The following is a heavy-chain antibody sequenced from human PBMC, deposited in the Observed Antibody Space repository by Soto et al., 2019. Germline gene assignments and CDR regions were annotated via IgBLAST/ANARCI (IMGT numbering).Heavy chain of an antibody. CDR3: ASWGSYDFWSGYSIPAYHDAFDI. Sequence: QVQLVESGGGVVQPGRSLRLSCAASGFTFSSYAMHWVRQAPGKGLEWVAVISYDGSNKYYADSVKGRFTISRDNSKNTLYVQMNSLRAEDTAVYYCASWGSYDFWSGYSIPAYHDAFDIWGQGTMVTVSS. CDR2: ISYDGSNK. J-gene: IGHJ3*02. D-gene: IGHD3-3*01. V-gene: IGHV3-30-3*01. CDR1: GFTFSSYA.